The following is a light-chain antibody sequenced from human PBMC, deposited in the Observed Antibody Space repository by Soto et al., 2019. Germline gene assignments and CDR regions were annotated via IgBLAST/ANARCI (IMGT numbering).Light chain of an antibody. J-gene: IGLJ3*02. V-gene: IGLV4-69*01. CDR3: QTWATGIRV. CDR2: LKSDGSH. CDR1: SRHSSYA. Sequence: QPVLTQSPSASASLGASIKLTCTLSSRHSSYAIAWHQQQPEKGPRYLMMLKSDGSHNRGDGIPDRFSGSSSGAERYLTISSLQSEDEADYYCQTWATGIRVFGGGTKVTVL.